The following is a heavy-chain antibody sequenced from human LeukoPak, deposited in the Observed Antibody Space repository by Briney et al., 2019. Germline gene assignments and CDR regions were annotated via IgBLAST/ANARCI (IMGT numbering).Heavy chain of an antibody. CDR1: GFTFSDYY. Sequence: GGSLRLSCAASGFTFSDYYMSWIRQAPGKGLEWVSYISSSGSTIYYADSVKGRITISRDNAKNSLYLQMNSLRAEDTAVYYCARVNWGLIDYYYMDVWGKGTTVTVSS. CDR2: ISSSGSTI. V-gene: IGHV3-11*01. CDR3: ARVNWGLIDYYYMDV. D-gene: IGHD7-27*01. J-gene: IGHJ6*03.